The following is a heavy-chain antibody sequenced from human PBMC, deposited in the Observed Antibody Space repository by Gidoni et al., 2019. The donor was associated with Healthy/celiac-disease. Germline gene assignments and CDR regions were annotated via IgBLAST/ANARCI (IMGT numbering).Heavy chain of an antibody. CDR3: AADDRTPR. CDR2: IVVGSGNT. J-gene: IGHJ4*02. CDR1: GFTFTSSA. Sequence: QMQLVQSGPEVKKPGTSVKVSCKASGFTFTSSAVQLVRQARGQRLEWIGWIVVGSGNTNYAQKFQERVTITRDMSTSTAYMELSSLRSEDTAVYYCAADDRTPRWGQGTLVTVSS. V-gene: IGHV1-58*01.